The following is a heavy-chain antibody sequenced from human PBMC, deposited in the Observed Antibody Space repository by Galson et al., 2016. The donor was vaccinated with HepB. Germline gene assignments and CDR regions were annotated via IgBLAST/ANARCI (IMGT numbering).Heavy chain of an antibody. V-gene: IGHV3-21*01. CDR3: ARDSRWGYCSGGSCYDYYYHYMDV. CDR2: ISSSSSYI. CDR1: GFTFSSYS. D-gene: IGHD2-15*01. J-gene: IGHJ6*03. Sequence: SLRLSCAASGFTFSSYSMNWVRQAPGKGLEWVSSISSSSSYIYYADSVKGRFTISRDNANNSLYLQMNSMRAEDTAVYYCARDSRWGYCSGGSCYDYYYHYMDVWGKGTTVTVSS.